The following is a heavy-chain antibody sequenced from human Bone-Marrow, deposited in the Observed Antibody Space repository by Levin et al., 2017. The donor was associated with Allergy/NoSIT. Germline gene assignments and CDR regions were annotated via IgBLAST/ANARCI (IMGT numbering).Heavy chain of an antibody. Sequence: GGSLRLSCAASGFTFSSFAMSWVRQAPGKGLEWVSGVSGSGGSTYYADSVKGRFTTSRDNSKNTLYLQMDSLRAEDTAVYYCAKDGMEWLLFDAFDIWGQGTMVTVSS. CDR1: GFTFSSFA. V-gene: IGHV3-23*01. D-gene: IGHD3-3*01. CDR2: VSGSGGST. CDR3: AKDGMEWLLFDAFDI. J-gene: IGHJ3*02.